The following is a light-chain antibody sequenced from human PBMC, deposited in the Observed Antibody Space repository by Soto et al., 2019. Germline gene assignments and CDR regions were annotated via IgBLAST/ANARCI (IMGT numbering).Light chain of an antibody. CDR2: AAS. CDR3: QKYNSAPWT. J-gene: IGKJ1*01. Sequence: DIQMTQSPSSLSTSVGDRVTITCRASQGISNYLAWYQQKPGKVPKLLIYAASTLQSGVPSRFSGSGSGTDCTLTISILQPEDVETYYCQKYNSAPWTFGPGTKVEI. V-gene: IGKV1-27*01. CDR1: QGISNY.